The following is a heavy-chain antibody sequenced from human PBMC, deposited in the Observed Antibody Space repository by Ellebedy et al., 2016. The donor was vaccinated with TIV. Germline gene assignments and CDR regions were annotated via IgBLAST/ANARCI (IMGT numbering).Heavy chain of an antibody. J-gene: IGHJ3*02. CDR1: GGSFSDYY. CDR2: IHHSGST. Sequence: MPSETLSLTCAVYGGSFSDYYWSWIRQPPGKGLEWIGEIHHSGSTNYNPSLKHRVTRSVDTSKNQFSLKLSSVTAADTAVYYCARDLYSGHYEGFGAFDIWGQGTLVTVSS. V-gene: IGHV4-34*01. CDR3: ARDLYSGHYEGFGAFDI. D-gene: IGHD1-26*01.